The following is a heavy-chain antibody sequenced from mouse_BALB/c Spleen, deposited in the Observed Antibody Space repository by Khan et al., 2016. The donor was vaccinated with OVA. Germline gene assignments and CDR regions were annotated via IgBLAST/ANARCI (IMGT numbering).Heavy chain of an antibody. V-gene: IGHV9-3-1*01. CDR2: INTYTGEP. D-gene: IGHD2-14*01. CDR1: GYTFTNYG. J-gene: IGHJ1*01. Sequence: QIQLVQSGPELKKPGETVKISCKASGYTFTNYGMNWVKQAPGKGLKWMGWINTYTGEPTYADDFKGRFAFSLETSASTAHLQINNLNNEDTATYFCARRDYRYDRHFDGWGAGTAVTVSS. CDR3: ARRDYRYDRHFDG.